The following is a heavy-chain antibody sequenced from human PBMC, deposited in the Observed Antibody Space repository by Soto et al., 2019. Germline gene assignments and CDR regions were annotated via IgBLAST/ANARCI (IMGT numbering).Heavy chain of an antibody. CDR1: GFMFSNYW. CDR3: GREGTIGHLDS. CDR2: IKSDGIST. Sequence: EVQLVESGGGLVQPGGSLRLSCAASGFMFSNYWMHWVRQAPGKGLVWVSRIKSDGISTGYADSVKGRFTISRDDAKSTLYLQMSSLRADDTAVYYCGREGTIGHLDSWGQGTLVNVSS. D-gene: IGHD2-2*01. V-gene: IGHV3-74*01. J-gene: IGHJ4*02.